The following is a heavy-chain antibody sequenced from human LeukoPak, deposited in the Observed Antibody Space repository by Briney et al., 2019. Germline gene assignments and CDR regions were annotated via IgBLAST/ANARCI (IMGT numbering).Heavy chain of an antibody. CDR3: ARGYSYGYSSFDY. D-gene: IGHD5-18*01. CDR1: GYSFTNHW. V-gene: IGHV5-51*01. CDR2: IYPGDSDT. Sequence: GESLKISCKASGYSFTNHWIAWVRQMPGKGLEWMGIIYPGDSDTRYGPSIQGQVTISADKSISAAHLQWSSLKASDTAMYYCARGYSYGYSSFDYWGQGTLVTVSS. J-gene: IGHJ4*02.